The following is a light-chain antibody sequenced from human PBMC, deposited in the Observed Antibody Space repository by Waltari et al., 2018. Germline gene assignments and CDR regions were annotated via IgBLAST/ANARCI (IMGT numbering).Light chain of an antibody. V-gene: IGKV3-11*01. Sequence: ETVLTQSPATLSLSPGERATISCRASQNIGNDLAWYQQRPGQALRLLIYDSSTRATGIPARFSGSGSGTDFTLTISSLEPEDVATYFCQQRNNWPPFTFGPGTILDIK. CDR1: QNIGND. J-gene: IGKJ3*01. CDR3: QQRNNWPPFT. CDR2: DSS.